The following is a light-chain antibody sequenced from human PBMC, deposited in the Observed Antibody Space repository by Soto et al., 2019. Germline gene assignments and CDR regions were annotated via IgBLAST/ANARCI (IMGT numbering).Light chain of an antibody. CDR3: MQVKEFPVT. CDR1: QSLVHSDGNTY. V-gene: IGKV2-24*01. Sequence: DIVMTQTPLSSPVTLGQPASISCRSSQSLVHSDGNTYLHWLQQRPGQPPKLLIYQISNRFSGVSDRFSGSGAGPDLTLKISRVEAEDVRVYHCMQVKEFPVTFGGGTKLEIK. CDR2: QIS. J-gene: IGKJ4*01.